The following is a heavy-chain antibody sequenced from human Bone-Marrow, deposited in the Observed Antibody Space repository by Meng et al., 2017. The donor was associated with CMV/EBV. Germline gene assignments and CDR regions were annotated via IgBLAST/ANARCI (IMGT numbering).Heavy chain of an antibody. V-gene: IGHV3-23*01. CDR3: AKGIVVVPAARYFDY. CDR1: GFTFSSYA. CDR2: ISGSGGST. D-gene: IGHD2-2*01. J-gene: IGHJ4*02. Sequence: GSLRLSCAASGFTFSSYAMSWVRQAPGKGLEWVSAISGSGGSTYYADSVKGRFTISRDNSKNTLYLQMNSLRAEDTAVYYCAKGIVVVPAARYFDYWGQGTLVTVSS.